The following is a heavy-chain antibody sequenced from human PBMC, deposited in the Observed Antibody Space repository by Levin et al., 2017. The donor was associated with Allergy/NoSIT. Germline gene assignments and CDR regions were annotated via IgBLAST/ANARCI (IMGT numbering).Heavy chain of an antibody. Sequence: SVKVSCKASGGTFSSYAISWVRQAPGQGLEWMGRIIPILGIANYAQKIQGRVTITADKSTSTAYMELSSLRSEDTAVYYCARDSPDYYDSSGYVWGQGTLVTVSS. D-gene: IGHD3-22*01. J-gene: IGHJ4*02. CDR2: IIPILGIA. CDR3: ARDSPDYYDSSGYV. V-gene: IGHV1-69*04. CDR1: GGTFSSYA.